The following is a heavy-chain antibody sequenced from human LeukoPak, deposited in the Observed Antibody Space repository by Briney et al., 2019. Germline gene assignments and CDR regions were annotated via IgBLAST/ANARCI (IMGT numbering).Heavy chain of an antibody. D-gene: IGHD2/OR15-2a*01. V-gene: IGHV3-23*01. CDR1: GFTFSSYA. CDR2: ISGSGGST. CDR3: EKGLMTGVNIDDVFDM. J-gene: IGHJ3*02. Sequence: GGSLRLSCAASGFTFSSYAMSWVRQAPGKGLEWVSAISGSGGSTYYADSVKGRFTISRDNSKNTLYLQMNSLRAEDTAVYYCEKGLMTGVNIDDVFDMWGQGKMVTV.